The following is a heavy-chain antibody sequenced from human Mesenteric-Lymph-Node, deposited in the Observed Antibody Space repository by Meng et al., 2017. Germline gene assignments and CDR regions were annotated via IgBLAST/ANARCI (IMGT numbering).Heavy chain of an antibody. V-gene: IGHV3-23*01. CDR3: AKVGDGYNYIVGY. CDR1: GFTFSNYV. CDR2: ITQTGGAT. D-gene: IGHD5-24*01. J-gene: IGHJ4*02. Sequence: GGSLRLSCAASGFTFSNYVMNWVRQAPGKGLEWVSTITQTGGATYYADSVKGRFTISRDNSKNTLYLQMNSLRAEDTAVYYCAKVGDGYNYIVGYWGQGTLVTVSS.